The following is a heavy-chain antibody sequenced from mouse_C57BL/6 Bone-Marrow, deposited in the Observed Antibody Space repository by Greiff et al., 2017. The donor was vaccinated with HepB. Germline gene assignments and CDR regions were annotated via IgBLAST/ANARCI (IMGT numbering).Heavy chain of an antibody. D-gene: IGHD2-1*01. J-gene: IGHJ4*01. Sequence: EVQRVESGGGLVQPKGSLKLSCAASGFSFNTYAMNWVRQAPGKGLEWVARIRSKSNNYATYYADSVKDRFTISRDDSESMLYLQMNNVKTEDTAMYYCVLRTLLDYYAMDYWGQGTSVTVSS. CDR1: GFSFNTYA. CDR2: IRSKSNNYAT. V-gene: IGHV10-1*01. CDR3: VLRTLLDYYAMDY.